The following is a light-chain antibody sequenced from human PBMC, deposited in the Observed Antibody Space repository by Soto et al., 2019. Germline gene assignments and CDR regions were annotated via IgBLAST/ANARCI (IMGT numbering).Light chain of an antibody. CDR2: KVS. J-gene: IGKJ4*01. V-gene: IGKV2-30*01. CDR1: QSLVYSDGNTY. Sequence: DVVMNQSPLSLPVTLGQPASISCRSSQSLVYSDGNTYLNWFHQRPGQSPRRLIYKVSNRDSGVPDRFSGSGSSTDCTLELSEVEAEDVGVYYGMQGTYWPRLTLGGGTKVEIK. CDR3: MQGTYWPRLT.